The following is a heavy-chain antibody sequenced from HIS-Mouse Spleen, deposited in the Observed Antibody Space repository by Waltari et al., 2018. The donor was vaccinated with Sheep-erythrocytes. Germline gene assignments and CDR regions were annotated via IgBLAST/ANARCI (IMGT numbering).Heavy chain of an antibody. D-gene: IGHD4-17*01. CDR1: GFTFSNDA. CDR3: AKQTLRRTYFDY. J-gene: IGHJ4*02. V-gene: IGHV3-23*01. Sequence: EVQLLESGGGLVQPGGSLRLSCAASGFTFSNDAMSWVRQAPGKGLEWVSAISGSGGSTYYADSVKGRFTISRDNSKNTLYLQMNSLRAEDTAVYYCAKQTLRRTYFDYWGQGTLVTVSS. CDR2: ISGSGGST.